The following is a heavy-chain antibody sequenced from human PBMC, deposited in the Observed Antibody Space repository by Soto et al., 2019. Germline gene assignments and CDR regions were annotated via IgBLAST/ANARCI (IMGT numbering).Heavy chain of an antibody. J-gene: IGHJ5*02. CDR1: GYSISSGYY. V-gene: IGHV4-38-2*01. CDR3: ARYYYDSSGYYQGDDNWFDP. CDR2: IYHSGST. D-gene: IGHD3-22*01. Sequence: SETLSLTCAVSGYSISSGYYWGWIRQPPGKGLEWIGSIYHSGSTYYNPSLKSRVTISVDTSKNQFSLKLSSVTAADTAVYYCARYYYDSSGYYQGDDNWFDPRGQGTLVTVSS.